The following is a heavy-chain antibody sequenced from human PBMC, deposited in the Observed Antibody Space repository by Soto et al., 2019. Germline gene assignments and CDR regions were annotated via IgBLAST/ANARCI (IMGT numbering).Heavy chain of an antibody. J-gene: IGHJ5*02. Sequence: SETLSLNGAVYVGPFNGYYWNWIRQPPGKGLEWIGEINHTGGTHYNPSLKSRVTMSVDTSKNQFSLRLSSVTAADTAIYYCATRITVFGLLIPPFDPWGQGTQVTVSS. CDR3: ATRITVFGLLIPPFDP. D-gene: IGHD3-3*01. V-gene: IGHV4-34*01. CDR1: VGPFNGYY. CDR2: INHTGGT.